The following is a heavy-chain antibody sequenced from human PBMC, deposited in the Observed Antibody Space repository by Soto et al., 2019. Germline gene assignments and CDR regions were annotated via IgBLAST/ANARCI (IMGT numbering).Heavy chain of an antibody. CDR1: GGSISSYC. Sequence: SETLSLTCTVSGGSISSYCWSWIRQPAVKVLEWIGRSYTSGSTDYNPSLKSRVTMSVDTSKNQFSLNLSSLTAADTAVISCAKEGRDSSGYLVFDYWGQGTLVTVAS. V-gene: IGHV4-4*07. J-gene: IGHJ4*02. CDR3: AKEGRDSSGYLVFDY. D-gene: IGHD3-22*01. CDR2: SYTSGST.